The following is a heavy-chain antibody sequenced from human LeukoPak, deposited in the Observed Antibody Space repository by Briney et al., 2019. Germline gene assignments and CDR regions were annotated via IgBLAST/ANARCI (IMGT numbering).Heavy chain of an antibody. CDR3: ARDLYHDSSGYSYYFDY. CDR2: ISAYNGNT. D-gene: IGHD3-22*01. CDR1: GYTFTSYG. J-gene: IGHJ4*02. Sequence: ASVKVSCKASGYTFTSYGISWVRQAPGQGLEWTGGISAYNGNTNYAQKLQGRVTMITDTSTSTAYMELRSLRSDDTAMYYCARDLYHDSSGYSYYFDYWGQGTLVTVSS. V-gene: IGHV1-18*01.